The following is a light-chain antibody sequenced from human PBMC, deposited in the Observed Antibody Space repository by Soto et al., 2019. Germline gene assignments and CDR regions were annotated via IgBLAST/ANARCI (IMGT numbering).Light chain of an antibody. V-gene: IGKV3-11*01. CDR3: QQRSNWPLT. J-gene: IGKJ5*01. Sequence: EIVLTQSPATLSLSPGERATLSCRASQSTSSYLAWYQQKLGQAPRLLIYDASNRATGVPARFSGSGSGTDSTLTISSLEPEDFAVYYCQQRSNWPLTFGQGTRLEIK. CDR2: DAS. CDR1: QSTSSY.